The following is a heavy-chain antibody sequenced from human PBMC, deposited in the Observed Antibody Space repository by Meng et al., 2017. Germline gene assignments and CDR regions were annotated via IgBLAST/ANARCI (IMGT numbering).Heavy chain of an antibody. D-gene: IGHD2-15*01. CDR3: ARVVAATTLFLDY. CDR2: IYHSGST. J-gene: IGHJ4*02. CDR1: GGAISSSSW. V-gene: IGHV4-4*02. Sequence: GQLQGSGPGLVKPSGTLSLTCAVSGGAISSSSWWSWVRQPPGKGLEWIGEIYHSGSTNYNPSLKNRVTISVDKSKNQFSLKLSSVTAADTAVYYCARVVAATTLFLDYWGQGTLVTVSS.